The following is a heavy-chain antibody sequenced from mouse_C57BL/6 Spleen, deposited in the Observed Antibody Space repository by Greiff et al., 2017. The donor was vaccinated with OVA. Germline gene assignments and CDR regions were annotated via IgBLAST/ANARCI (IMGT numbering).Heavy chain of an antibody. CDR2: ISSGSSTI. V-gene: IGHV5-17*01. CDR3: ARGLLRSPYYFDY. CDR1: GFTFSDYG. Sequence: VQLQQSGGGLVKPGGSLKLSCAASGFTFSDYGMHWVRQAPEKGLEWVAYISSGSSTIYYADTVKGRFTISRDNAKNTLFLQMTSLRSEDTAMYYCARGLLRSPYYFDYWGQGTTLTVSS. D-gene: IGHD1-1*01. J-gene: IGHJ2*01.